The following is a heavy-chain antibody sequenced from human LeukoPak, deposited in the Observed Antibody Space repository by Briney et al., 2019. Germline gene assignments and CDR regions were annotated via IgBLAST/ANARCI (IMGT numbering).Heavy chain of an antibody. V-gene: IGHV4-39*07. J-gene: IGHJ5*02. CDR1: GGSISSSSYY. CDR3: ARGAGYCSGGSCRNWFDP. Sequence: SETLSLTCTVSGGSISSSSYYGGWIRQPPGKGLEWIGSIYYSGSTYYNPSLKSRVTISVDTSKNQFSLKLSSVTAADTAVYYCARGAGYCSGGSCRNWFDPWGQGALVTVSS. CDR2: IYYSGST. D-gene: IGHD2-15*01.